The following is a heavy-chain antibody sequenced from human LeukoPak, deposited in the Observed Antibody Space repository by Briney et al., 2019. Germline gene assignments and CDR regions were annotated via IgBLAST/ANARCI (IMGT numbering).Heavy chain of an antibody. D-gene: IGHD6-13*01. Sequence: PGGSLRLSCAASGFSFSSHNMNWARQAPGKGLEWVSSISSTNTYIDYADSLKGRFTISRDNANNSLFLQMDSLRAEDTAIYYCARGSTYSSPPFDYWGQGILVTVSS. CDR1: GFSFSSHN. CDR3: ARGSTYSSPPFDY. J-gene: IGHJ4*02. V-gene: IGHV3-21*01. CDR2: ISSTNTYI.